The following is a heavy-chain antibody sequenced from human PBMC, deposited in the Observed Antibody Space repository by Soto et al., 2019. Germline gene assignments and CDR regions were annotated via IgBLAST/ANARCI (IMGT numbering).Heavy chain of an antibody. V-gene: IGHV3-21*01. CDR1: GFTFSSYS. D-gene: IGHD2-15*01. CDR3: AGRYCSGGSCYPDAFDI. Sequence: EVQLVESGGGLVKPGGSLRLSCAASGFTFSSYSMNWVRQAPGKGLEWVSSISSSSSYIYYADSVKGRFSISRDNAKNSLYLQMNSLRAEDTAVYYWAGRYCSGGSCYPDAFDIWGQGTMVTVSS. CDR2: ISSSSSYI. J-gene: IGHJ3*02.